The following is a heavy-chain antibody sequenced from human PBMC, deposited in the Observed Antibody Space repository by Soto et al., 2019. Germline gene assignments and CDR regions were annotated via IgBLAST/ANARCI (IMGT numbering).Heavy chain of an antibody. CDR1: GYTFTNYG. CDR2: VSGYNRNT. CDR3: AREGQWEPLLY. J-gene: IGHJ4*02. D-gene: IGHD1-26*01. V-gene: IGHV1-18*01. Sequence: QVKLVQSGAEVKKPGASVKVSCEASGYTFTNYGITWVRQTPGQGLEWMGWVSGYNRNTNYAQKFEDRVSMTTDTSTRRAYLELRYLSSDYTAICFCAREGQWEPLLYWGPGTVVTVSS.